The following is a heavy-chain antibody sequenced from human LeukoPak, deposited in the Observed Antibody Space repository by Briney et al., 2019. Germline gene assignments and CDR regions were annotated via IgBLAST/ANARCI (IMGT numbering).Heavy chain of an antibody. J-gene: IGHJ5*02. Sequence: GGSLRLSCAASGFTFSSYGMHWVRQAPGKGLEWVAVIWYDGSNKYYADSVKGRFTISRDNSKNTLYLQMNSLRAEDTAVYYCAAEGYDFWSGYYNNWSDPWGQGTLVTVSS. CDR2: IWYDGSNK. CDR3: AAEGYDFWSGYYNNWSDP. D-gene: IGHD3-3*01. CDR1: GFTFSSYG. V-gene: IGHV3-33*01.